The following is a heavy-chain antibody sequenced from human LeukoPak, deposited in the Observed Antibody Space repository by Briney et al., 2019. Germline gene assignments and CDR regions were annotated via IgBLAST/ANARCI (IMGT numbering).Heavy chain of an antibody. Sequence: SGPTLVNPTQTLTLTCTFSGFSLSTSGVGVGWIRQPPGKALEWLALIYWNDDKRYSPSLKSRLTITKDTSKNQVVLTMTNMDPVDTATYYCARSRDTDTYYYDSSGVNWFDPWGQGTLVTVSS. V-gene: IGHV2-5*01. CDR1: GFSLSTSGVG. CDR2: IYWNDDK. D-gene: IGHD3-22*01. J-gene: IGHJ5*02. CDR3: ARSRDTDTYYYDSSGVNWFDP.